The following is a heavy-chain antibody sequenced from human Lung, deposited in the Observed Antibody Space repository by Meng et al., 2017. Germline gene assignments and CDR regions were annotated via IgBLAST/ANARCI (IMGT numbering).Heavy chain of an antibody. V-gene: IGHV1-18*01. CDR1: GYTFTSYG. D-gene: IGHD3-16*01. J-gene: IGHJ5*02. Sequence: QVQLVQSGAEVKKPGASGKVSCKASGYTFTSYGIRCVRQAPGQGLEWMGWFSAYSGNTNYAQKFQGRVTMTTDTSTSTAYMELRSLRSDDTAVYYCATEVGGGWFDPWGQGTLVTVSS. CDR3: ATEVGGGWFDP. CDR2: FSAYSGNT.